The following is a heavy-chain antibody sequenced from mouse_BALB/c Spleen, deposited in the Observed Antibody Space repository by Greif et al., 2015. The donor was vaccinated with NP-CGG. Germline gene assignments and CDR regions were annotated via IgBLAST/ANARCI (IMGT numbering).Heavy chain of an antibody. Sequence: EVQLQESGPGLVKPSQSLSLTCSVTGYSITSGYYWNWIRQFPGNKLEWMGYISNDGSNNYNPSLKNRISTTRDTSKNQFFLKLNSVTTEDTATYYCARGGGTTAPFAYWGQRTLVTVSA. CDR2: ISNDGSN. D-gene: IGHD1-2*01. CDR1: GYSITSGYY. V-gene: IGHV3-6*02. J-gene: IGHJ3*01. CDR3: ARGGGTTAPFAY.